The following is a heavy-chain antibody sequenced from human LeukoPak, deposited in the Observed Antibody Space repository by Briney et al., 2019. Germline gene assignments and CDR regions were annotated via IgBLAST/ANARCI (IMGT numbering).Heavy chain of an antibody. CDR3: AKDWAYSSSSAFDY. CDR1: GFTVYNNY. J-gene: IGHJ4*02. D-gene: IGHD6-6*01. Sequence: GGFLRLSCAASGFTVYNNYMTWVRQAPGKGLEWVSAISGSGGSTYYADSVKGRFTISRDNSKNTLYLQMNSLRAEDTAVYYCAKDWAYSSSSAFDYWGQGTLVTVSS. CDR2: ISGSGGST. V-gene: IGHV3-23*01.